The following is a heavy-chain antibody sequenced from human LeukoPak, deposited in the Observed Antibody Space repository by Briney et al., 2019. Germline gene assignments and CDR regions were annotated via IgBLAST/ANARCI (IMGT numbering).Heavy chain of an antibody. D-gene: IGHD2-2*01. J-gene: IGHJ5*02. CDR2: IKQDGSEK. V-gene: IGHV3-7*01. Sequence: GGSLGLSCAASGFTFSSYWMSWVRPAPGKGLEWVANIKQDGSEKYYVDSVKGRFTISRDDAKNSLYLQMNSLRAEDTAVYYCARDDCSSISCYHNWFDPWGQGTLVTVSS. CDR3: ARDDCSSISCYHNWFDP. CDR1: GFTFSSYW.